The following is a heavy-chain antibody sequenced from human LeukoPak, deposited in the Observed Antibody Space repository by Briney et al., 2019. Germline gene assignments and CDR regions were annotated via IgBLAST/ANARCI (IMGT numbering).Heavy chain of an antibody. J-gene: IGHJ6*04. Sequence: PGRSLRLSCAASGFTFSSYGMHWVRQAPGKGLEWVAVIWYDGSNKYYADSVKGRFTISRDNSKNTLYLQMNSLRAEDTAVYYCARDGHGSGSPDYYGMDVWGKGTTVTVSS. CDR1: GFTFSSYG. CDR2: IWYDGSNK. CDR3: ARDGHGSGSPDYYGMDV. V-gene: IGHV3-33*01. D-gene: IGHD3-10*01.